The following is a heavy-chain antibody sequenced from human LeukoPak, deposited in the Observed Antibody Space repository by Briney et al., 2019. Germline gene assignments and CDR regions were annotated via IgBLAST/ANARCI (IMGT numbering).Heavy chain of an antibody. D-gene: IGHD3-9*01. J-gene: IGHJ3*02. Sequence: PGGSLILSCAASGFTVSSNYMSWVRQAPGKGLEWVSATSGSGGSTYYADSVKGRFTISRDNSKNTLYLQMNSLRAEDTAVYYCAKVWGYDILTGWDIWGQGTMVTVSS. CDR2: TSGSGGST. CDR1: GFTVSSNY. V-gene: IGHV3-23*01. CDR3: AKVWGYDILTGWDI.